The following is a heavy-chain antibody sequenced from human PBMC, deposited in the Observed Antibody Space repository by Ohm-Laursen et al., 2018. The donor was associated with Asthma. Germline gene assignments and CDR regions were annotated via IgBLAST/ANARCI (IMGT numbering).Heavy chain of an antibody. D-gene: IGHD4-23*01. V-gene: IGHV1-18*04. CDR1: GYTFTSYG. CDR2: ISAYNGTT. J-gene: IGHJ2*01. CDR3: ARDRSTVVTPNGWYFDL. Sequence: PSAKASCTASGYTFTSYGISWVRQAPGQGLERMGWISAYNGTTNYAQKLQGRVTMTTDTSTSTAYMELRSLRSDDTAVYYCARDRSTVVTPNGWYFDLWGRGTLVTVSS.